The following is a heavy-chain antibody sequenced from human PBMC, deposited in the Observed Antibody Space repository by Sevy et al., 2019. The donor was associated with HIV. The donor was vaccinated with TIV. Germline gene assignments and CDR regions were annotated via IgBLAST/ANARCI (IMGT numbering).Heavy chain of an antibody. D-gene: IGHD2-8*01. Sequence: GGSLRLSCAASGFTFSKYSMSWVRQPPGKGLEWVSILSFGGGEINYADSVKGRLTISRDNSKSSVYLQMNNLRPEDTAVYYCAREGCTKPHDYWGQGTLVTVSS. J-gene: IGHJ4*02. CDR3: AREGCTKPHDY. V-gene: IGHV3-23*01. CDR2: LSFGGGEI. CDR1: GFTFSKYS.